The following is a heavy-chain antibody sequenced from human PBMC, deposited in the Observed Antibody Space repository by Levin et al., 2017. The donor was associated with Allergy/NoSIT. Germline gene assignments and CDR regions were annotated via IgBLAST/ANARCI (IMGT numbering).Heavy chain of an antibody. J-gene: IGHJ6*02. D-gene: IGHD2-15*01. CDR2: IYPGDSDT. CDR1: GYSFTSYW. V-gene: IGHV5-51*01. Sequence: PGESLKISCKGSGYSFTSYWIGWVRQMPGKGLEWMGIIYPGDSDTRYSPSFQGQVTISADKSISTAYLQWSSLKASDTAMYYCARHESDGSPYYYYGMDVWGQGTTVTVSS. CDR3: ARHESDGSPYYYYGMDV.